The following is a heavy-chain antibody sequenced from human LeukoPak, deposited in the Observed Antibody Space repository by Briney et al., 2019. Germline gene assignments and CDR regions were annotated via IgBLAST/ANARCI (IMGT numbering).Heavy chain of an antibody. Sequence: GGSLRLSCAASGFTFTSYVMHWVRQAPGKGLEWLSYISSSGNTVYYTDSVKGRFTISRDNAKNSVYLQMNSLRAEDTGVYFCARGLAVSSNYWGQGTLVTVCS. CDR3: ARGLAVSSNY. D-gene: IGHD6-19*01. CDR2: ISSSGNTV. V-gene: IGHV3-48*03. J-gene: IGHJ4*02. CDR1: GFTFTSYV.